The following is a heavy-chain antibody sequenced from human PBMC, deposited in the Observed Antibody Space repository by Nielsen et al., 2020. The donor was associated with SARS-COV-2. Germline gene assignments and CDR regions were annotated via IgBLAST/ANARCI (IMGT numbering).Heavy chain of an antibody. D-gene: IGHD2-2*01. CDR2: INSDSGNT. J-gene: IGHJ4*02. Sequence: ASVQVSCNASGYTFTTYAIHWVRQDPGQRLEWMGWINSDSGNTKYSQKFRGRVTITRDTSASTAYMELSGLSSEDTAVYYCARSRGCSATSCFFDYWGQGALVTVSS. V-gene: IGHV1-3*04. CDR3: ARSRGCSATSCFFDY. CDR1: GYTFTTYA.